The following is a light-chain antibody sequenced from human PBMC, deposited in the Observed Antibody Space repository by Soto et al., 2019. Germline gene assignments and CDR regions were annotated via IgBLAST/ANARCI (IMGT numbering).Light chain of an antibody. Sequence: DIQMTQSPSSLSASVGDRVSITCQASQGISNHLAWYQLKPGKAPKLLIYDTSSLESGVPSRFSGRGSGTFFTFTINNLQPEDIATYYCQPYYSLPPGYTFGQGTKLEI. J-gene: IGKJ2*01. CDR2: DTS. CDR1: QGISNH. CDR3: QPYYSLPPGYT. V-gene: IGKV1-33*01.